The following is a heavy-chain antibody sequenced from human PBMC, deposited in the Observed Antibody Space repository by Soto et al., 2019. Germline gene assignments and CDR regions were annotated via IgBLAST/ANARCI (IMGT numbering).Heavy chain of an antibody. CDR2: ISYDGSNK. J-gene: IGHJ4*02. CDR1: GFTFSSYG. V-gene: IGHV3-30*18. Sequence: GSLRLSCAASGFTFSSYGMHWVRQAPGKGLEWVAVISYDGSNKYYADSVKGRFTISRDNSKNTLYLQMNSLRAEDTAVYYCAKDKGTVVVIHFDYWGQGTLVTVSS. CDR3: AKDKGTVVVIHFDY. D-gene: IGHD3-22*01.